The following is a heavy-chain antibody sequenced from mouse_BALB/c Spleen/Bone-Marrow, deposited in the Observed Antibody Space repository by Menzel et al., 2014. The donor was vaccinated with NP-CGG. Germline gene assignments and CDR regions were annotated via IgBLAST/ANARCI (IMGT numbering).Heavy chain of an antibody. D-gene: IGHD2-4*01. CDR3: ARAFTIINAMDY. CDR1: GFTFTDYH. V-gene: IGHV7-3*02. CDR2: IRNKANGYTT. Sequence: EVKLVESGGGLVQPGGSLRLSCATSGFTFTDYHMSWVRQPPGKALEWLGFIRNKANGYTTEYSASVKGRFTISRDKSQNILYLQMNTLRAEDSATYYCARAFTIINAMDYWGQGTSVTVSS. J-gene: IGHJ4*01.